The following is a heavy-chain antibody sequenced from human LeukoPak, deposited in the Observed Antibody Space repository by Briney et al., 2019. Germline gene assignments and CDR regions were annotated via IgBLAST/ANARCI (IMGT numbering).Heavy chain of an antibody. CDR2: VKQDGSEE. CDR1: GFTFSSYW. Sequence: GGSPRLSCAASGFTFSSYWMNWLRPAPRKRLEKVANVKQDGSEEYYVDSVKGRFTISRDNAKNSLYLQMNSLRAEDTAVYYCAKEGDYPILTYDSWGQGALVTVSP. D-gene: IGHD5-12*01. V-gene: IGHV3-7*01. J-gene: IGHJ5*02. CDR3: AKEGDYPILTYDS.